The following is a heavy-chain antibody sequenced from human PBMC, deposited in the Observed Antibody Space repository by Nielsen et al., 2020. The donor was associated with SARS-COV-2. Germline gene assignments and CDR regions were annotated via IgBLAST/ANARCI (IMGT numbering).Heavy chain of an antibody. CDR1: GGSFSGYY. Sequence: SETLSLTCAVYGGSFSGYYWSWVRQPPGKGLEWIGEIYHSGSTNYNPSLKSRVTISVDKSKNQFSLKLSSVTAADTAVYYCARAYCGGDCYSDYYYYYMDVWGKGTTVTVSS. CDR2: IYHSGST. V-gene: IGHV4-34*01. J-gene: IGHJ6*03. D-gene: IGHD2-21*01. CDR3: ARAYCGGDCYSDYYYYYMDV.